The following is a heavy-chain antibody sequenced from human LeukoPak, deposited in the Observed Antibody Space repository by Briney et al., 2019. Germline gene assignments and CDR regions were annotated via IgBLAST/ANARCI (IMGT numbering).Heavy chain of an antibody. CDR2: IYYSGST. D-gene: IGHD6-19*01. Sequence: PSETLSLTCTVSGGSVSSGSYYWSWIRQPPGKGLEWIGYIYYSGSTNYNPSLKSRVTISVDTSKNQFSLKLSSVTAADTAVYYCARDVRIAVDGPRTNYYYYGMDVWGQGTTVTVSS. J-gene: IGHJ6*02. V-gene: IGHV4-61*01. CDR3: ARDVRIAVDGPRTNYYYYGMDV. CDR1: GGSVSSGSYY.